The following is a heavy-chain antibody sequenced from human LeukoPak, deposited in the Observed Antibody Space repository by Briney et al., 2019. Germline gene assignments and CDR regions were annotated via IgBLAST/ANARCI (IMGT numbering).Heavy chain of an antibody. Sequence: GGSLRLSCADSGFTVSSNYMRWVRQAPGKGLEWVSVIYSGGSTHYADSVKGRFTISRDNAKNSLYLQMNSLRAEDTAVYYCARDLSSGWPDYWGQGTLVTVSS. CDR1: GFTVSSNY. D-gene: IGHD6-19*01. V-gene: IGHV3-66*01. CDR3: ARDLSSGWPDY. CDR2: IYSGGST. J-gene: IGHJ4*02.